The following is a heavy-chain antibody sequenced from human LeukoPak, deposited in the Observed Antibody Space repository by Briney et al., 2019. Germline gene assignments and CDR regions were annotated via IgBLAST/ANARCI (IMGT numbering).Heavy chain of an antibody. CDR2: IDPGDSDT. CDR1: GYSFTSYW. CDR3: ARLNDGFDV. Sequence: GESLKISCQGSGYSFTSYWIAWVRQMPGKGLEWMGVIDPGDSDTRYSPSFQGQVTFSADKSIRTAYLQWSSLKASDIAMYYCARLNDGFDVWGQGTMVTVSS. J-gene: IGHJ3*01. V-gene: IGHV5-51*01.